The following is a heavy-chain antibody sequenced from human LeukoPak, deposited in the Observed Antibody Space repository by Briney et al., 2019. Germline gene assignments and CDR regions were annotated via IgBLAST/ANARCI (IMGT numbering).Heavy chain of an antibody. CDR3: ARGTAARRGSVDH. V-gene: IGHV3-21*01. Sequence: PGGSLRLSCAASGFTFSSYSMNWVRQAPGKGLEWVSSISSSSSYIYYADSVKGRFTISRDNAKNSLYLQMNSLRAEDTAVYYCARGTAARRGSVDHWGQGTLVTVSS. J-gene: IGHJ4*02. D-gene: IGHD6-6*01. CDR2: ISSSSSYI. CDR1: GFTFSSYS.